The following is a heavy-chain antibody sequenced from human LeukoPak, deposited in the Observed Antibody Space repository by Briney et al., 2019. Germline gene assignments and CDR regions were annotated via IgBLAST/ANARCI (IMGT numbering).Heavy chain of an antibody. J-gene: IGHJ4*02. D-gene: IGHD2-15*01. CDR3: ARDNCSGGSCYYDY. Sequence: SETLSLTCTVSGGSISSSSYYWGWIRQPPGKGLEWIGNIYYSGSTYYNPSLRSRVTISVDTSKNQFSLKLSSVTAADTAVYYCARDNCSGGSCYYDYWGQGTLATVSS. CDR2: IYYSGST. CDR1: GGSISSSSYY. V-gene: IGHV4-39*07.